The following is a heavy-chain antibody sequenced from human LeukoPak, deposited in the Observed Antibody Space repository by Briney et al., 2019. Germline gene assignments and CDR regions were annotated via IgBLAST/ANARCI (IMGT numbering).Heavy chain of an antibody. D-gene: IGHD5-18*01. V-gene: IGHV3-21*01. CDR3: ARESQTAMAPYFDY. CDR1: GFTFSSYS. Sequence: PGGSLRLSCAASGFTFSSYSMNWVRQAPGKGLEWVSSISSSSSYIYYADSVKGRFTISGDNAKNSLYLQMNSLRAEDTAVYYCARESQTAMAPYFDYWGQGTLVTVSS. J-gene: IGHJ4*02. CDR2: ISSSSSYI.